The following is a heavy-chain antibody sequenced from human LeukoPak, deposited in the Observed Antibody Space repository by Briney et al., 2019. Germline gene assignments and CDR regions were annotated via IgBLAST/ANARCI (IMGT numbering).Heavy chain of an antibody. CDR1: GGSISSYY. CDR2: IYYSGST. CDR3: ARAGGWLQSEFDY. J-gene: IGHJ4*02. Sequence: SETLSLTCTVSGGSISSYYWSWIRQPPGKGLEWIGYIYYSGSTNYNPSLESRVTISVDTSKNQFSLKLSSVTAADTAVYYCARAGGWLQSEFDYWGQGTLVTVSS. D-gene: IGHD5-24*01. V-gene: IGHV4-59*01.